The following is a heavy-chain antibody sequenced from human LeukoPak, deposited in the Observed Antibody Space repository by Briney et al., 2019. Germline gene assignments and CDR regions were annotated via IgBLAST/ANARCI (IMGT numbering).Heavy chain of an antibody. V-gene: IGHV3-23*01. D-gene: IGHD6-13*01. CDR1: GITLSNYG. J-gene: IGHJ5*02. Sequence: GGSLRLSCAVSGITLSNYGMSWVRQAPGKGLEWVAGISDSGGRTNYADSVKGRFTISRNNSKNTLYLQMDSLRTDDTAFYYCARGLQQQLGWFDPWGQGTLVTVSS. CDR2: ISDSGGRT. CDR3: ARGLQQQLGWFDP.